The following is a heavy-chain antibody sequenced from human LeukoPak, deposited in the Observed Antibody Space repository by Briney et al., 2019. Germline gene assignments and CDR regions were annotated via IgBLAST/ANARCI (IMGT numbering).Heavy chain of an antibody. V-gene: IGHV4-61*02. D-gene: IGHD5-18*01. CDR2: IYTSGST. Sequence: SQTLSLTCTVSGGSISSGSHYWSWIRRPAGKGLEWIGRIYTSGSTNYNPSLKSRVTIAVDTSKNQFSLKLSSVTAADTAVYYCARVSYNGFDPWGQGTLVTVSS. J-gene: IGHJ5*02. CDR1: GGSISSGSHY. CDR3: ARVSYNGFDP.